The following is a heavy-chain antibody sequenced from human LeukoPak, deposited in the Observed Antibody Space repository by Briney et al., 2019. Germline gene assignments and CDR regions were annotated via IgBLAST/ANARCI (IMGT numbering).Heavy chain of an antibody. Sequence: VASVKVSCKTSGYTFTTYDINWVRQAAGQGLEWMGWMNPNSGNTGYAQKFQGRVTMTRNTSISTAYMELSSLRSEDAAVYFCARGWDYYDNSGYSSAYFDYWGQGTLITVSS. CDR3: ARGWDYYDNSGYSSAYFDY. J-gene: IGHJ4*02. CDR1: GYTFTTYD. CDR2: MNPNSGNT. V-gene: IGHV1-8*01. D-gene: IGHD3-22*01.